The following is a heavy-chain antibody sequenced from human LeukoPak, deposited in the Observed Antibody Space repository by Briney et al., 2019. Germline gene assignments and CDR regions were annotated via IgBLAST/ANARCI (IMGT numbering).Heavy chain of an antibody. Sequence: GGSLRLSCAAAGFTFSSYAVSWVRQAPGRGLEWVSGISGSGGVTYYADSVEGRFTVSRDNSKNTLYLQMNSLRVEDTAVYHCAKDFSGSGSYYNPFDYWGQGTLVTVSS. V-gene: IGHV3-23*01. CDR1: GFTFSSYA. J-gene: IGHJ4*02. CDR2: ISGSGGVT. D-gene: IGHD3-10*01. CDR3: AKDFSGSGSYYNPFDY.